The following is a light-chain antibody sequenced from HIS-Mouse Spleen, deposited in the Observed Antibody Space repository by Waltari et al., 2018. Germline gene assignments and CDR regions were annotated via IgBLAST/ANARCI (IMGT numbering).Light chain of an antibody. V-gene: IGKV1-8*01. CDR2: AAY. CDR1: QGISSY. Sequence: AIRMTQSPSSLPAPTRDRVTITCRASQGISSYLAWYQQKPGKAPKLLIYAAYTVQSGVPSRFSGSGSGTDFTLTISCLQSEDFATYFCQQYYSYPPTFGGGTKVEIK. J-gene: IGKJ4*01. CDR3: QQYYSYPPT.